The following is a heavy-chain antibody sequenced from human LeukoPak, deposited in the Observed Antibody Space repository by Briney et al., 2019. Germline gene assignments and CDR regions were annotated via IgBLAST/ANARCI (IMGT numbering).Heavy chain of an antibody. CDR3: ARDSVAGNAFDY. J-gene: IGHJ4*02. CDR1: GGSISSYY. V-gene: IGHV4-59*12. Sequence: PSETLSLTCTVSGGSISSYYWNWIRQPPGKGLEWIGYIYYSGSTNYNPSLKSRVTTLVDTSKNQFSLRLSSVTAADTAVYYCARDSVAGNAFDYWGQGTLVTVSS. D-gene: IGHD6-19*01. CDR2: IYYSGST.